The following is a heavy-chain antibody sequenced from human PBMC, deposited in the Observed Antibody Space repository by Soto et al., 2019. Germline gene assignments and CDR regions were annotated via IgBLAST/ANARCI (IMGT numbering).Heavy chain of an antibody. V-gene: IGHV4-34*01. CDR2: INHSGRT. D-gene: IGHD2-15*01. CDR3: ARARSAPYCSGGSCYSLYYYYYMDV. J-gene: IGHJ6*03. CDR1: GGSFSGYY. Sequence: QVQLQQWGAGLLKPSETLSLTCAVYGGSFSGYYWSWIRQPPGKGLEWIGEINHSGRTNYNPSLKSRVTISVDTSKNQFSLKLSSVTAADTAVYYCARARSAPYCSGGSCYSLYYYYYMDVWGKGTTVTVSS.